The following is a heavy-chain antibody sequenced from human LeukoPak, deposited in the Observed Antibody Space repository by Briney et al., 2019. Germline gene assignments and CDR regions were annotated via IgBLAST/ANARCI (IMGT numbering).Heavy chain of an antibody. J-gene: IGHJ4*02. V-gene: IGHV4-39*07. Sequence: PSETLSLTCIVSGGSIRGTSYYLGWIRQPPGEGLEWIGGLYYSGTTYYNPSVEGRVSISLDTSKNQFSLKLTSVTVADTAIYYCAFWSTYYSGSEEYNWGQGTPVTVSS. CDR2: LYYSGTT. CDR1: GGSIRGTSYY. CDR3: AFWSTYYSGSEEYN. D-gene: IGHD3-3*01.